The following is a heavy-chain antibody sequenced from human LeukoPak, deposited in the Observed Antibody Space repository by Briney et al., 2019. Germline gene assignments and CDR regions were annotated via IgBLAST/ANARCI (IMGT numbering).Heavy chain of an antibody. V-gene: IGHV3-23*01. Sequence: GGSLRLSCAASGFSFSSYAMAWVRQAPGKGLEGVSGISGSGVSACYADSVKGRFTISRDNSKNTLYLQMNSLRAEDTAVYYCAKAQRGSSYAFDIWGQGTMVTVSS. CDR1: GFSFSSYA. D-gene: IGHD1-26*01. J-gene: IGHJ3*02. CDR2: ISGSGVSA. CDR3: AKAQRGSSYAFDI.